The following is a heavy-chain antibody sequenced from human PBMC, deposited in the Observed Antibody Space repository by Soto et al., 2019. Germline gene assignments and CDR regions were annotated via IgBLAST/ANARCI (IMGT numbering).Heavy chain of an antibody. J-gene: IGHJ3*02. CDR1: GFTFDDFA. CDR3: ARVRAWLDGEYLGGDAFDI. Sequence: EVQLVESGGGVVRPGGSLRLSCVASGFTFDDFAMSWVRQVPGKGLEWVSGITWNGRNTGHVDSVKGRFTISRDNAKNSLYLQMNSLRAEDTAFYYGARVRAWLDGEYLGGDAFDIWGQGTMVTVSS. D-gene: IGHD4-17*01. V-gene: IGHV3-20*04. CDR2: ITWNGRNT.